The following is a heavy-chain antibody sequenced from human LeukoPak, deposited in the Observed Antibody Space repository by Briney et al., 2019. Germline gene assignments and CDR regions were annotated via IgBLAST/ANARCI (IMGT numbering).Heavy chain of an antibody. J-gene: IGHJ5*02. CDR1: GFTFRSYG. CDR3: ARVGVVAARRFGWFDP. D-gene: IGHD6-6*01. V-gene: IGHV3-30*03. Sequence: PGGSLRLSCAASGFTFRSYGMHWVRQAPGKGLEWLGIISYDGSKQDYAVSVQGRFTISRDNSKNTLFLQLNSVRPEDTAVYYCARVGVVAARRFGWFDPWGQGTLVTVSS. CDR2: ISYDGSKQ.